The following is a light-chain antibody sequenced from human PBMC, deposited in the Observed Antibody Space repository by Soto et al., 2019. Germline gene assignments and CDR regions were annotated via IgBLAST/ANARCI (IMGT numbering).Light chain of an antibody. V-gene: IGKV1-12*01. Sequence: DIQMTQSPSSVSASVGDRVTITCRASPGISSWLARDQQKPGKAPKLLIYAASTLESGVQSRFSGSGSGTDFTLTISSLQPEDFATVYGQQANRFPLTFGQGTKREIK. CDR1: PGISSW. CDR2: AAS. J-gene: IGKJ2*01. CDR3: QQANRFPLT.